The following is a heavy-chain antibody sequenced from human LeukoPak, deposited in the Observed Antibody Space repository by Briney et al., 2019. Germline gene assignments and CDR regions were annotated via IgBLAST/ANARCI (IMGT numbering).Heavy chain of an antibody. Sequence: GGSLRLSCAASGFIFSDYYMSWIRQAPGKGLEWVSYISSSGSIIYYADSVKGRFTISRDNAKNSLYLQMNSLRVEDTAVYYCAREPYYDSSGYCLDYWGQGTLVTVSS. D-gene: IGHD3-22*01. CDR1: GFIFSDYY. J-gene: IGHJ4*02. CDR3: AREPYYDSSGYCLDY. CDR2: ISSSGSII. V-gene: IGHV3-11*01.